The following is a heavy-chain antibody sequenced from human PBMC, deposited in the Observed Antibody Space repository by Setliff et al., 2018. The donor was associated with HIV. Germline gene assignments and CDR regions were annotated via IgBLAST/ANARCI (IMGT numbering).Heavy chain of an antibody. D-gene: IGHD4-17*01. CDR3: ARDAYGDSYFDF. CDR1: GFTFSTYW. V-gene: IGHV3-7*01. Sequence: GGSLRLSCAASGFTFSTYWMIWVRQAPGKGLEWVAKIKQDGSEEYYVDSVKGRFTISRDNAKNSVYLHMVDLGAEDTALYYCARDAYGDSYFDFWGQGTLVTVSS. J-gene: IGHJ4*02. CDR2: IKQDGSEE.